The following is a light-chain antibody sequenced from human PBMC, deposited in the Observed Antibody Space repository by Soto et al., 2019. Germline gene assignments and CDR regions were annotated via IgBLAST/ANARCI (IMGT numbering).Light chain of an antibody. CDR1: QDISNY. V-gene: IGKV1-33*01. Sequence: DIQMTQSPSSLSASVGDRVTITCQASQDISNYLNWYQQKPGKAPKLLIYDASNLETGVPSRFSGSGSGTDFTFTISCLQHEDIATYYCQQYDNLPPLTFGGGTKVEIK. J-gene: IGKJ4*01. CDR2: DAS. CDR3: QQYDNLPPLT.